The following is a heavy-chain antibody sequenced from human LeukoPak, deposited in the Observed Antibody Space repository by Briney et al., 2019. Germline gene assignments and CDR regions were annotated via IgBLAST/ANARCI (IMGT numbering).Heavy chain of an antibody. V-gene: IGHV3-23*01. J-gene: IGHJ4*02. D-gene: IGHD3-9*01. CDR1: GFTFSSYA. CDR3: AKWSGYDILTGYYGGLDY. Sequence: PGGSLRLSCAASGFTFSSYAMSWVRQAPGKGLEWVSAISGSGGSTYYADSVKGRFTISRDNSKNTLYLQMNSLRAEDTAVYYCAKWSGYDILTGYYGGLDYWGQGTLVTVSS. CDR2: ISGSGGST.